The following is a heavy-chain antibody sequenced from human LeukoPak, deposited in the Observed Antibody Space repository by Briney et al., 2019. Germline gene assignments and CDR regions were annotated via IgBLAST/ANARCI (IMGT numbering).Heavy chain of an antibody. Sequence: SSETLSLTCTVSGGSISSYYWSWIRQPPGKGLEWIGYIYYSGSTNYNPSLKSRVTISVDTSKNQFSLKLSSVTAADTAVYYCARHAITMIPSWYFDYWGQGTLVTVSS. CDR3: ARHAITMIPSWYFDY. V-gene: IGHV4-59*08. D-gene: IGHD3-22*01. CDR1: GGSISSYY. CDR2: IYYSGST. J-gene: IGHJ4*02.